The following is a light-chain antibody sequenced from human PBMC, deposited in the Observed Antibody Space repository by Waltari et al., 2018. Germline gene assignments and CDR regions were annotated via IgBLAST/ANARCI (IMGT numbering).Light chain of an antibody. CDR2: DVN. Sequence: QSALAQPRSMSGSPGQSVAISCTGTSSDVGGYNFVSWYQQNPDKAPKLIIYDVNKRPSGVPVRFSGSKSGNTASLTISGLQAEDEAHYYCWSYVGGNTYWVFGGGTKLTVL. CDR1: SSDVGGYNF. J-gene: IGLJ3*02. V-gene: IGLV2-11*01. CDR3: WSYVGGNTYWV.